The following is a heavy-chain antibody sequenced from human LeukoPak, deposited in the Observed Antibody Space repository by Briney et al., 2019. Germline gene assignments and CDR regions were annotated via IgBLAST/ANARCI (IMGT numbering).Heavy chain of an antibody. CDR3: ARDAYCGSTNCNFDY. CDR1: GFTFSSYS. Sequence: PGGSLRLSCAASGFTFSSYSMNWVRQAPGKGLEWVSYISSSSSTIYYADSVKGRFTISRDNAKNSLYLQMNSLSVEDTAVYYCARDAYCGSTNCNFDYWGQGTLVTVSS. J-gene: IGHJ4*02. D-gene: IGHD2-2*01. V-gene: IGHV3-48*04. CDR2: ISSSSSTI.